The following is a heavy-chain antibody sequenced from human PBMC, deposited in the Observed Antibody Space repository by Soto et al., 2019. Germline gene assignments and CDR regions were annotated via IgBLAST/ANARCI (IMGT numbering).Heavy chain of an antibody. CDR1: GVTLTNVW. V-gene: IGHV3-15*07. D-gene: IGHD5-18*01. J-gene: IGHJ4*02. CDR3: SHGYYQYFDS. Sequence: GGSLRLSCAVSGVTLTNVWMNWVRQAPGKGPEWVGRIKSKTDGGTTDYAAPVKGRFTISRDDSENTLYLQMNSLKTEDTAVYYCSHGYYQYFDSWGQGTLVTVSS. CDR2: IKSKTDGGTT.